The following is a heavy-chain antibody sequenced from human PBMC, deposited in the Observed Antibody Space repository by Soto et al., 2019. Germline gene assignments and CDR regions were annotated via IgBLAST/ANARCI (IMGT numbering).Heavy chain of an antibody. D-gene: IGHD3-3*01. J-gene: IGHJ4*02. Sequence: SVKVSCKASGGTFSSYTISWVRQAPGQGLEWMGRIIPILGIANYAQKFQGRVTITADKSTSTAYMELSSLRSEDTAVYYCAIYHYDFCSGYYGFWGQGTLVPVSA. V-gene: IGHV1-69*02. CDR3: AIYHYDFCSGYYGF. CDR2: IIPILGIA. CDR1: GGTFSSYT.